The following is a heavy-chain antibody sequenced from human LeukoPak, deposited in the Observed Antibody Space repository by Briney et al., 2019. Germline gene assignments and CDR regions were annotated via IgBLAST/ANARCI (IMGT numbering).Heavy chain of an antibody. CDR3: ASGYCSGGSCYSEFDY. V-gene: IGHV3-48*03. CDR1: GFTFSSYE. J-gene: IGHJ4*02. Sequence: GSLRLSCAASGFTFSSYEMNWVRPAPGKGLEWVSYISSSGSTIYYADSVKGRFTISRDNAKNSLYLQMNSLRAEDTAVYYCASGYCSGGSCYSEFDYWGQGTLVTVSS. D-gene: IGHD2-15*01. CDR2: ISSSGSTI.